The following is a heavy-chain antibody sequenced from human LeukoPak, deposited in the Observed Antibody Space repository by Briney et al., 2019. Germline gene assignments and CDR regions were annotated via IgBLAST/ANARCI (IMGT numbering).Heavy chain of an antibody. CDR2: IYYSGST. D-gene: IGHD3-3*01. Sequence: PSQTLSLTCTVSGGSISSGGYYWSWIRQHPGKGLEWIGYIYYSGSTYYNPSLKSRVTISVDTSKNQFSLKLSSVTAADTAVYYCARAHVEWLLPLDPWGQGTLVTVSS. J-gene: IGHJ5*02. CDR3: ARAHVEWLLPLDP. CDR1: GGSISSGGYY. V-gene: IGHV4-31*03.